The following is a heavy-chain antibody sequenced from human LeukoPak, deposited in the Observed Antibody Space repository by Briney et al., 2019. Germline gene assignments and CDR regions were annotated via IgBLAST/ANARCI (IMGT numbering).Heavy chain of an antibody. V-gene: IGHV1-2*02. J-gene: IGHJ4*02. CDR2: INPNSGGT. CDR1: GYTFTGYY. Sequence: ASVKVSCKASGYTFTGYYMHWVRQAPGQGLEWMGWINPNSGGTNYAQKFQGRVTMTRDTSISTAYMELSRLRSDDTAVYYCARGHYDFWSGYYLPQPYYFDYWGQGTLVTVSS. D-gene: IGHD3-3*01. CDR3: ARGHYDFWSGYYLPQPYYFDY.